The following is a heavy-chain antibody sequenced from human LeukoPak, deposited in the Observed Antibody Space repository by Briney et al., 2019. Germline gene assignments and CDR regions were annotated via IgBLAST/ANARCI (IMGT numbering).Heavy chain of an antibody. Sequence: GGSLRLSCAASGFTFSRYGMSWVRQAPGKGLEWVANIKKDGSVKYYVDSVKGRFTISRDNAKKSLYLQMNSLRADDTAVYYCARVAYWGQGTLVTVSS. CDR1: GFTFSRYG. CDR3: ARVAY. CDR2: IKKDGSVK. V-gene: IGHV3-7*01. J-gene: IGHJ4*02.